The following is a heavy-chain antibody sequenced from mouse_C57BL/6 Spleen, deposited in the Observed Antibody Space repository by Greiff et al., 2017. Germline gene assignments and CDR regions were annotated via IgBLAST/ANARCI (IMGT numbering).Heavy chain of an antibody. Sequence: QVQLQQSGPELVKPGASVKISCKASGYAFSSSWMNWVKQRPGKGLEWIGRIYPGDGDTNYNGKFKGKATLTADKSSSTAYMQLSSLTSEDSAVYCCARMTTTVVATDYFDYWGQGTTLTVSS. J-gene: IGHJ2*01. CDR3: ARMTTTVVATDYFDY. D-gene: IGHD1-1*01. CDR2: IYPGDGDT. V-gene: IGHV1-82*01. CDR1: GYAFSSSW.